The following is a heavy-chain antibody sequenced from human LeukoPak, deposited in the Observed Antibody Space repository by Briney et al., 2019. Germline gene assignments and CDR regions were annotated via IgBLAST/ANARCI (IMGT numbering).Heavy chain of an antibody. CDR2: ITNRGTYT. J-gene: IGHJ6*02. Sequence: PGRSLRLSCTASGFTFSDCYMSWIRQAPGKGLEWVSYITNRGTYTNYADSVKGRFTISRDNAKNSLFLQMNNLGAEDTAVYYCAVALSGSYVYYHTMDVWGQGTTVTVSS. D-gene: IGHD3-10*01. CDR3: AVALSGSYVYYHTMDV. CDR1: GFTFSDCY. V-gene: IGHV3-11*06.